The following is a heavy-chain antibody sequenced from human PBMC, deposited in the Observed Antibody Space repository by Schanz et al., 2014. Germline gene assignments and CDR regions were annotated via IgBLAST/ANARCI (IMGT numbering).Heavy chain of an antibody. CDR2: INVGNGNM. CDR3: ARDGVDAAAGGNY. V-gene: IGHV1-3*01. Sequence: QVQLVQSGAEVKKPGASVKVSCKASGYTFTSYSMHWVRQAPGQGLEWMGWINVGNGNMKYSQKFQGRVTITRDTSASTVYMELSSLRSEDTAVYYCARDGVDAAAGGNYWGQGTLVTVSS. CDR1: GYTFTSYS. J-gene: IGHJ4*02. D-gene: IGHD6-13*01.